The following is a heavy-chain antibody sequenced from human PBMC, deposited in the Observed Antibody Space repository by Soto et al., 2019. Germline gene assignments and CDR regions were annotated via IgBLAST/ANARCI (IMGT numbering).Heavy chain of an antibody. D-gene: IGHD3-3*01. J-gene: IGHJ4*02. CDR1: GFTFDDYG. CDR2: INWNGGST. Sequence: GGSLRLSCAASGFTFDDYGMSWVRQAPGKGLEWVSGINWNGGSTGYADSVKGRFTISRDNAKNSLYLQMNSLRAEDTALYRGHYTLHRGVLRFLEWLSPRLNWLRLRVIYFDYWGQGTLVTVSS. V-gene: IGHV3-20*01. CDR3: HYTLHRGVLRFLEWLSPRLNWLRLRVIYFDY.